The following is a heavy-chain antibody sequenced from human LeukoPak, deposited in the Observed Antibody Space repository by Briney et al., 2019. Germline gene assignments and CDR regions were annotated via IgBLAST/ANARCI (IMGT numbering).Heavy chain of an antibody. CDR1: GFTVISNY. J-gene: IGHJ4*02. CDR2: IYSGGST. V-gene: IGHV3-53*01. D-gene: IGHD3-10*01. CDR3: ASRLLWFGDQTDY. Sequence: PGGSLRLSCAASGFTVISNYMSWVRQAPGKGLEWVSVIYSGGSTYYADSVKGRFTISRDNAKNSLYLQMNSLRDEDTAVYYCASRLLWFGDQTDYWGQGTLVTVSS.